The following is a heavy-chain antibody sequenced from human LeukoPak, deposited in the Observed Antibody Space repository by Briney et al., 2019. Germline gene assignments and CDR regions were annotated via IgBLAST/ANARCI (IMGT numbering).Heavy chain of an antibody. Sequence: SETLSLTCAVYGGSFSGYYWSWIRQPPGKGLEWIGEINHSGSTNYNPSLKSRVTISVDTSKNQFSLKLSSVTAADTAVYFCARRRVRHSGPNWFDPWGQGTLVTVSS. CDR2: INHSGST. V-gene: IGHV4-34*01. D-gene: IGHD6-19*01. J-gene: IGHJ5*02. CDR3: ARRRVRHSGPNWFDP. CDR1: GGSFSGYY.